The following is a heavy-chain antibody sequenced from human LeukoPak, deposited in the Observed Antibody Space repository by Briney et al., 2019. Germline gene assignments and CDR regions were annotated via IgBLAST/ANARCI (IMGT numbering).Heavy chain of an antibody. Sequence: GGSLRLSCVASGFTFSSYTMSWVRQAPGKGLEWVSAISSSSSPTSYADSVKGRFTISRDNAKHSLFLQINSLRAEDTAVYYCAPNCGSGCPGAYWGQGTLVTVSS. D-gene: IGHD2-21*02. CDR1: GFTFSSYT. V-gene: IGHV3-21*04. J-gene: IGHJ4*02. CDR2: ISSSSSPT. CDR3: APNCGSGCPGAY.